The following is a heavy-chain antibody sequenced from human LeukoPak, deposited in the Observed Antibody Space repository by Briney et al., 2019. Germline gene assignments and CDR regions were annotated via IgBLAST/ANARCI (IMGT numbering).Heavy chain of an antibody. V-gene: IGHV4-59*08. CDR1: GGSVSSYY. CDR3: ARGGRGTEMALYYFDY. D-gene: IGHD5-24*01. CDR2: IYYSGST. Sequence: SETLSLTCTVSGGSVSSYYWSWIRQPPGKGLEWIGYIYYSGSTNYNPSLKSRVTISVDTSKNQFSLKLSSVTAADTAVYYCARGGRGTEMALYYFDYWGQGTLVTVSS. J-gene: IGHJ4*02.